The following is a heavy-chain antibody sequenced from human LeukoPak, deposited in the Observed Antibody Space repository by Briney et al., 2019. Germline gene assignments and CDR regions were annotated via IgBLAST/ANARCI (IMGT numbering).Heavy chain of an antibody. CDR2: ISWNSGSI. J-gene: IGHJ4*02. D-gene: IGHD6-13*01. V-gene: IGHV3-9*01. CDR1: GFTFDDYA. CDR3: AKGIAAAGQGPDY. Sequence: GGSLRLSCAASGFTFDDYAMHWVRQAPGKGLEWVSGISWNSGSIGYADSVKGRFTISRDNAKNSLYLQMNSLRAEDTALYYCAKGIAAAGQGPDYWGQGTLVTVSS.